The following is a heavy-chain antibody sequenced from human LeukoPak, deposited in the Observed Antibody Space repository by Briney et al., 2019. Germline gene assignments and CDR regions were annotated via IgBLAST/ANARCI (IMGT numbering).Heavy chain of an antibody. D-gene: IGHD1-14*01. CDR1: GFTFSRYG. CDR2: IRYEGSEK. CDR3: AKVRNPEY. J-gene: IGHJ4*02. Sequence: GGSLRLSCAASGFTFSRYGIHWVRQSPDKGLEWVAFIRYEGSEKFYADSVKGRFTISRDNSKNTVYLQMNGLRTEDTAVYYCAKVRNPEYWGQGTLVTVSS. V-gene: IGHV3-30*02.